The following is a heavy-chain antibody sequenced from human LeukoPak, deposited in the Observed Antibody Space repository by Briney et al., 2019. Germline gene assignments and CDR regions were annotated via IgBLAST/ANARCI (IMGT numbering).Heavy chain of an antibody. CDR2: IYPGDSDT. Sequence: HGESLKISCKGSGYSFTSYWSAWVRQMPGKGLEWMGIIYPGDSDTRYSPSFQGQVTISADKSISTAYLQWSSLKAPDTAMYYCARRGGYCSSTSCYPRNWFDPWGQGTLVTVSS. D-gene: IGHD2-2*01. CDR1: GYSFTSYW. V-gene: IGHV5-51*01. CDR3: ARRGGYCSSTSCYPRNWFDP. J-gene: IGHJ5*02.